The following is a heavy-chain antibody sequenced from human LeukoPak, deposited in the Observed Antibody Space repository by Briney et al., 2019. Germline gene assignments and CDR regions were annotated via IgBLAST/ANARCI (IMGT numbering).Heavy chain of an antibody. CDR3: ARLLPASRHYFDY. Sequence: GGSLRLSCAAYGLTVSSEYLAWVRQAPGKGLEGISVIYGAGATYYADSVQGRFTISRDTYSNALYLQMNSLRVEDTAVYHCARLLPASRHYFDYWGQGTLVTVSS. D-gene: IGHD2-15*01. V-gene: IGHV3-53*01. CDR2: IYGAGAT. J-gene: IGHJ4*02. CDR1: GLTVSSEY.